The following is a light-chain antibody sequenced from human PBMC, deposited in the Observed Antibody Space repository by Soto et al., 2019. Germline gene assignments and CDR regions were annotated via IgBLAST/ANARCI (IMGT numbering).Light chain of an antibody. Sequence: EIVLTQSPGTLSLSPGERATLSCRASQSVSSSYLAWYQQTPGQAPRLLIYGASGRATGIPDRFSGSRSGTDFTLTISRLEAEDFAVYYCQQYGSSPMYTFGQGTKLEIK. CDR1: QSVSSSY. V-gene: IGKV3-20*01. CDR2: GAS. J-gene: IGKJ2*01. CDR3: QQYGSSPMYT.